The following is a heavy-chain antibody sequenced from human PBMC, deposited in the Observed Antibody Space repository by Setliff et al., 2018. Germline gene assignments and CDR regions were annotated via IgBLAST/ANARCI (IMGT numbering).Heavy chain of an antibody. Sequence: ASVKVSCKTSGYTFTNYGITWVRQAPGQGLEWMGWINNYSFKTNYPQKFLGRVTVTTDTSTGTAYMEVRSLTSDDTAIYYCARLVRYCTGTTCQKTSGAELWGQGTLVTVSS. V-gene: IGHV1-18*01. D-gene: IGHD2-8*01. CDR1: GYTFTNYG. J-gene: IGHJ4*02. CDR2: INNYSFKT. CDR3: ARLVRYCTGTTCQKTSGAEL.